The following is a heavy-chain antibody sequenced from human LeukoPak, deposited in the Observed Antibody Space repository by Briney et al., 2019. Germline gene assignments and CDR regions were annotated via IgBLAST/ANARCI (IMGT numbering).Heavy chain of an antibody. CDR3: AREQYSSGKSLDY. J-gene: IGHJ4*02. Sequence: GGSLRLSCAASGFTFTNYWMSWVRQAPGKGLELVANIKQDRSEKYYVDSVKGRFTISRDNAKNSLYLQMNSLRAEDTAVYYCAREQYSSGKSLDYWGQGKLVTVSS. V-gene: IGHV3-7*01. D-gene: IGHD3-10*01. CDR2: IKQDRSEK. CDR1: GFTFTNYW.